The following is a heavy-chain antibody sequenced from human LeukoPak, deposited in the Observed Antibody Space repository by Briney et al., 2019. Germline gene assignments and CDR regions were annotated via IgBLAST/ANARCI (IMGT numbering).Heavy chain of an antibody. D-gene: IGHD3-22*01. CDR3: AKDKGTMIVVVGEFDY. CDR1: GFTFSSYG. V-gene: IGHV3-30*02. Sequence: PGGSLRLSCAASGFTFSSYGMHWVRQAPGKGLEWVAFIRYDGSNKYYADSVKGRFTISRDNSKNTLYLQMNSLRAEDTAVYYCAKDKGTMIVVVGEFDYWGQGTLVTVSS. CDR2: IRYDGSNK. J-gene: IGHJ4*02.